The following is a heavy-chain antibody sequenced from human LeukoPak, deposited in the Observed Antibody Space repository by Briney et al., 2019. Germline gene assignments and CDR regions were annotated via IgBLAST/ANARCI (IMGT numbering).Heavy chain of an antibody. Sequence: ASVKVSCKASGFTFTAYHMHWVRQAPGQGLEWMGWINPNSGGTNYAQKFQGRVTMTRDMSTSTVYMELSSLRSEDTAVYYCAREGVAGIDYWGQGTLVTVSS. CDR2: INPNSGGT. J-gene: IGHJ4*02. CDR1: GFTFTAYH. D-gene: IGHD2-15*01. V-gene: IGHV1-2*02. CDR3: AREGVAGIDY.